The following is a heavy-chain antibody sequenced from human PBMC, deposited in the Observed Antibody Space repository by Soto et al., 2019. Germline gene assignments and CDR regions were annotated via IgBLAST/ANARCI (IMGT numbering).Heavy chain of an antibody. Sequence: GASVKVCCKASGYTFTSYGISWVRQAPGQGLEWMGWISAYNGNTNYAQKLQGRVTMTTDTSTSTAYMELRSLRSDDTAVYYCARVMGSGYYGSGSYSFHYYYGMDVWGHGTTVTVSS. CDR1: GYTFTSYG. J-gene: IGHJ6*02. D-gene: IGHD3-10*01. CDR2: ISAYNGNT. V-gene: IGHV1-18*04. CDR3: ARVMGSGYYGSGSYSFHYYYGMDV.